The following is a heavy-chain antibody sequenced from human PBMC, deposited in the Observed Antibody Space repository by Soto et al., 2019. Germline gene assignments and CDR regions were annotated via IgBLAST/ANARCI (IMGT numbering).Heavy chain of an antibody. J-gene: IGHJ1*01. CDR3: AREVTGYSSN. CDR1: GYTFTSYA. Sequence: ASVKVSCKASGYTFTSYAMHWVRQAPGQRLEWLGWINAGNGNTKYSQKFQGRVTMTRNTSISTAYMELSSLRSEDTAVYYCAREVTGYSSNWAQRTPVPVSS. CDR2: INAGNGNT. D-gene: IGHD6-13*01. V-gene: IGHV1-3*01.